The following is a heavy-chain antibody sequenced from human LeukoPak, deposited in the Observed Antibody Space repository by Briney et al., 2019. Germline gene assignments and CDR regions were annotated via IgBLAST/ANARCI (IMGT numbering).Heavy chain of an antibody. CDR1: GFTFSNYA. CDR2: IKSKTDGGTT. V-gene: IGHV3-15*01. D-gene: IGHD1-26*01. CDR3: TTDDSGSYLPGRGI. J-gene: IGHJ3*02. Sequence: GSLRLSCAASGFTFSNYAMTWVRQAPGKGLEWVGRIKSKTDGGTTDYAAPVKGRFTISRDDSKNTLSLQMNSLKTEDTAVYYCTTDDSGSYLPGRGIWGQGTMVTVSS.